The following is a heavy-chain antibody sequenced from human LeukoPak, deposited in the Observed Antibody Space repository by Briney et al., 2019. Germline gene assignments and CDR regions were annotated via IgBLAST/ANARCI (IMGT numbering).Heavy chain of an antibody. J-gene: IGHJ4*02. CDR3: ARGYSSFDGHYFDY. CDR2: INPNSGGT. CDR1: GYTFTGYY. V-gene: IGHV1-2*02. D-gene: IGHD6-13*01. Sequence: PAASVKVSCKASGYTFTGYYMHWVRQAPGQGLEWMGWINPNSGGTNYAQKFQGRVTMTRDTSISTAYMELSRLRSDDTAVYYCARGYSSFDGHYFDYWGQGTLVTVSS.